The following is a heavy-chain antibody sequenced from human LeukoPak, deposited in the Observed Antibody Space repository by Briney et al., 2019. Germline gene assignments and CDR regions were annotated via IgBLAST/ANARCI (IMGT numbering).Heavy chain of an antibody. Sequence: GESLKISCKGSGYSFTTYRISWVRQMPGKGLEWMGTIDPRDSYSNYSPSFQGHVTISADKCISTASLQWSSLKASDTAMYYCARHGGGFDYWGQGTLVTVSS. CDR2: IDPRDSYS. CDR1: GYSFTTYR. V-gene: IGHV5-10-1*01. CDR3: ARHGGGFDY. J-gene: IGHJ4*02. D-gene: IGHD3-10*01.